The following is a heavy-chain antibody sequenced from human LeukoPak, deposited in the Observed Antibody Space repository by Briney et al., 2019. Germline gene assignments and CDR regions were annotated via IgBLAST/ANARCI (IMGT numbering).Heavy chain of an antibody. CDR3: AKDRDPNKERYYFDY. V-gene: IGHV1-46*01. CDR2: INPSGGST. Sequence: ASVKVSCKASGYTFTSYYMHWVRQAPGQGLEWMGIINPSGGSTSYAQKFQGRVTMTRDTSTSTVYMELSSLRSEDTAVYYCAKDRDPNKERYYFDYWGQGTLVTVSS. CDR1: GYTFTSYY. J-gene: IGHJ4*02. D-gene: IGHD2-8*01.